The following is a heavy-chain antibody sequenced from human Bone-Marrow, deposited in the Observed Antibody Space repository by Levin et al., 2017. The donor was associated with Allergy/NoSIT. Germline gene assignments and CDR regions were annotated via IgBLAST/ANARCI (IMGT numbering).Heavy chain of an antibody. V-gene: IGHV1-69*13. CDR3: ARGPFAETRSSVYFYGLGA. J-gene: IGHJ6*02. CDR1: GGTFRGYA. CDR2: IIPMFGTA. D-gene: IGHD3-10*01. Sequence: PRASVKVSCKASGGTFRGYAMSWVRQAPGQGLEWMAGIIPMFGTANYAQKFQGRVTITADESTATAYLELSSLRSEDTAVYYCARGPFAETRSSVYFYGLGAWGQGTTITVSS.